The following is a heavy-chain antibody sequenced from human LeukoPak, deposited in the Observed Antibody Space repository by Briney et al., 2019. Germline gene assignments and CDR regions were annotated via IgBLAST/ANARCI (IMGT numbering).Heavy chain of an antibody. CDR3: ARGRTSGSGSYAN. CDR1: GGSFSCYY. J-gene: IGHJ4*02. D-gene: IGHD3-10*01. Sequence: SETRSLTCAVYGGSFSCYYWSWIRQPPGKGLEWIGEIKHSGSTNYNTSLKTRVTRPVDTPKTQLSLKLTSVNAADRAGFYYARGRTSGSGSYANWGQGTLVTVSS. CDR2: IKHSGST. V-gene: IGHV4-34*01.